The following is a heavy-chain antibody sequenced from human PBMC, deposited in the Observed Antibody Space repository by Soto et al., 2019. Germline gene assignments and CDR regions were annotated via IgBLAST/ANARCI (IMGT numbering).Heavy chain of an antibody. CDR2: ISAYNGNT. Sequence: ASVKVSCKASGYTFTSYGISWVRQAPGQGLEWMGWISAYNGNTNYAQKLQGRVTMTTDTSTSTAYMELRSLRSDDTAVYYCARGLLAAAAPEYYYYGMDVWGQGTTVTVSS. D-gene: IGHD6-13*01. V-gene: IGHV1-18*01. J-gene: IGHJ6*02. CDR3: ARGLLAAAAPEYYYYGMDV. CDR1: GYTFTSYG.